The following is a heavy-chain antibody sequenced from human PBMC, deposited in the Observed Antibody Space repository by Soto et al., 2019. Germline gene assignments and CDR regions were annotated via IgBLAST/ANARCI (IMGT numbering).Heavy chain of an antibody. Sequence: QVQLVQSGAEGKKPGASVKVSCKASGYIFTGYYMHWVRQAPGQGLEWMGWINPNSGGTNDAQKIQCWVTRTSDTSINTAYRQLRRLRSDDAAVDYCAGGTAGPQYRLFSWGQGTLVTVSS. V-gene: IGHV1-2*04. CDR1: GYIFTGYY. CDR2: INPNSGGT. CDR3: AGGTAGPQYRLFS. J-gene: IGHJ5*02. D-gene: IGHD2-2*01.